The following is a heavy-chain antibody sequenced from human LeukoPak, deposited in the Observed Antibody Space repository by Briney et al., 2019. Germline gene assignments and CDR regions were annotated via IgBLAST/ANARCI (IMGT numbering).Heavy chain of an antibody. CDR1: GGSISSYY. D-gene: IGHD5-18*01. Sequence: SETLSLTCTVSGGSISSYYWSWIRQPPGKGLEWIGYIYYSGSTNYNPSLKSRVTISVDTSKNQFSLKLSSVTAADTAVYYCARHTARRPRDAFDIWGQGTMVTVSS. J-gene: IGHJ3*02. V-gene: IGHV4-59*08. CDR2: IYYSGST. CDR3: ARHTARRPRDAFDI.